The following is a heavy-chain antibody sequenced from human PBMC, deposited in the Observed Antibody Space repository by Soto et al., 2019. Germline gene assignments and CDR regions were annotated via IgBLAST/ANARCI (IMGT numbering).Heavy chain of an antibody. Sequence: EVQLVESGGGLVQPGRSLRLSCAASGFTFDDYAMHWVRRVPGKGLEWVSSISWNSNIIGYADSVKGRFTISRDNATNSLYVPMNSLRPEDTALYYCAKGGPDGFCSGGRCYFDYWGQGTLVTVSS. D-gene: IGHD2-15*01. CDR3: AKGGPDGFCSGGRCYFDY. CDR1: GFTFDDYA. V-gene: IGHV3-9*01. CDR2: ISWNSNII. J-gene: IGHJ4*02.